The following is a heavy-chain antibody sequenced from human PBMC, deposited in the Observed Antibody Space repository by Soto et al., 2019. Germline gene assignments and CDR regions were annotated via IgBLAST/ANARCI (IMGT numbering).Heavy chain of an antibody. CDR1: GGTFSSYA. V-gene: IGHV1-69*01. Sequence: QVQLVQSGAEVKKPGSSVKVSCKASGGTFSSYAISWVRQAPGQGLEWMGGIIPIFGTANYAQKFQGRVTITADESTSTAYMELSSLRSEDTAVHYCARVGDSSSSSYYYYGMDVWGQGTTVTVSS. CDR2: IIPIFGTA. CDR3: ARVGDSSSSSYYYYGMDV. J-gene: IGHJ6*02. D-gene: IGHD6-6*01.